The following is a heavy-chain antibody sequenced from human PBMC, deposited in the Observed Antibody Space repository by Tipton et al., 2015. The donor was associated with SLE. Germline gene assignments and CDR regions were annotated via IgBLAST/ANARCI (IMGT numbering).Heavy chain of an antibody. Sequence: TLSLTCTVSGGSITNYYWSWIRQPPGKGLEWIGYIHYSGSTNYNPSLESRVTMSVDTSNNQFSLRLSSVTAADTAVYYCARTEWYQSFDYWGQGTLVTVSS. CDR2: IHYSGST. CDR3: ARTEWYQSFDY. CDR1: GGSITNYY. V-gene: IGHV4-59*01. J-gene: IGHJ4*02. D-gene: IGHD2-2*01.